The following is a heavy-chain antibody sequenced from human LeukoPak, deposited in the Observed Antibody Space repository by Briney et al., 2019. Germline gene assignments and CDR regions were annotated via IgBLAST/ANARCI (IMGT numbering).Heavy chain of an antibody. V-gene: IGHV3-23*01. Sequence: GGSLRLSCAASGFTVSSNYMSWVRQAPGKGLEWVSAISGSGGSTYYADSVKGRFTISRDNSKNTLYLQMNSLRAEDTAVYYCARVIEYCTNGVCYTFYYYYYMDVWGKGTTVTVSS. CDR3: ARVIEYCTNGVCYTFYYYYYMDV. CDR2: ISGSGGST. CDR1: GFTVSSNY. J-gene: IGHJ6*03. D-gene: IGHD2-8*01.